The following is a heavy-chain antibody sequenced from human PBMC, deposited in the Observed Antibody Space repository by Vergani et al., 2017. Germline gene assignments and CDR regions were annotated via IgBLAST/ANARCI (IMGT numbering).Heavy chain of an antibody. CDR1: GFSFYDYG. D-gene: IGHD6-13*01. CDR2: ILRETGSI. V-gene: IGHV3-9*01. Sequence: EELLVESGGDLVQPGRSLRLSCAASGFSFYDYGMHWVRQVPGKGLEWVSGILRETGSIGYADSVRGRFTISRDNAKNTLYLQMNSLRPEDTALYYCTKDWSSRTAGLAYWGQGTLVTVSS. CDR3: TKDWSSRTAGLAY. J-gene: IGHJ4*02.